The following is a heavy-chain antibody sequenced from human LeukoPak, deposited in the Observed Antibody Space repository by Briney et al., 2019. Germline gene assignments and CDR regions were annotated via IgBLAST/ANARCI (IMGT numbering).Heavy chain of an antibody. V-gene: IGHV3-9*01. Sequence: GGSLRLSCAASGFTFDDYAMHWVRQAPGKGLEWVSGISWNSGSIGYADSVKGRFTISRDNAKNPLYLQMNSLRAEDTALYYCAKATYGEIDYWGQGTLVTVSS. J-gene: IGHJ4*02. CDR3: AKATYGEIDY. D-gene: IGHD4-17*01. CDR1: GFTFDDYA. CDR2: ISWNSGSI.